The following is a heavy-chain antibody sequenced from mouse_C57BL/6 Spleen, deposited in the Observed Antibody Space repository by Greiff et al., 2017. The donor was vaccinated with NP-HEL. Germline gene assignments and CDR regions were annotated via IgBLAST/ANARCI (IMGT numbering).Heavy chain of an antibody. V-gene: IGHV1-15*01. CDR2: IDPETGGT. CDR1: GYTFTDYE. CDR3: TRWGTTVVAPDAMDY. Sequence: VQLQQSGAELVRPGASVTLSCKASGYTFTDYEMHWVKQTPVHGLEWIGAIDPETGGTAYNQKFKGKAILTADKSSSTAYMELRSLTSEDSAVYYCTRWGTTVVAPDAMDYWGQGTSVTVSS. D-gene: IGHD1-1*01. J-gene: IGHJ4*01.